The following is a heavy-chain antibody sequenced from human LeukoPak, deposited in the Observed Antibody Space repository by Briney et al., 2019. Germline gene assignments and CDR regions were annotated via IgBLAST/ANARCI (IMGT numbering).Heavy chain of an antibody. CDR2: FYSSGST. CDR1: GGSISSYY. Sequence: SETLSLTSTVSGGSISSYYWTWIRQPAGEGLEWIGRFYSSGSTNYNPSLKSRVTISADTSKNQFSLKLSSVTAAYTAVYYCASHRGYDSSRDWGQGTLVTVSS. CDR3: ASHRGYDSSRD. V-gene: IGHV4-4*07. J-gene: IGHJ4*02. D-gene: IGHD3-22*01.